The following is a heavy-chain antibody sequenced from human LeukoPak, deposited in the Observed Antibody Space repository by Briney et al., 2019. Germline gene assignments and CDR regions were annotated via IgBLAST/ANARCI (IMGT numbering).Heavy chain of an antibody. CDR1: GFPFSSYA. J-gene: IGHJ4*02. Sequence: PGSSLRLSCAASGFPFSSYAMSWVRPPPVKGLECISTISDSFRITDDADSVKGRFTISRDNSKNTLYLQMNTLRAEDTAVYYCAKRHGDYFDYWGQGTLVTVSS. D-gene: IGHD4-17*01. CDR3: AKRHGDYFDY. V-gene: IGHV3-23*01. CDR2: ISDSFRIT.